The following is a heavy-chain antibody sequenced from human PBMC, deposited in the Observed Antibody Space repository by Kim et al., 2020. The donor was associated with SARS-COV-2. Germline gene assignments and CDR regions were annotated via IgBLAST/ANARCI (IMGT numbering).Heavy chain of an antibody. Sequence: ADSVKGRFTISRDNSKNTLYLQMNSLRAEDTDVYYCARARGGSYYYGMDVWGQGTTVTVSS. J-gene: IGHJ6*02. CDR3: ARARGGSYYYGMDV. V-gene: IGHV3-30*01. D-gene: IGHD1-26*01.